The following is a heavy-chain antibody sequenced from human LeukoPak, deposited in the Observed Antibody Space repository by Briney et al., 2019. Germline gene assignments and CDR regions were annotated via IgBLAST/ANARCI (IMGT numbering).Heavy chain of an antibody. Sequence: GGSLRLSCAASGFTFSSYAMSWVRQAPGKGLEWVSAISGSGGSTYYADSVKGRFTISRDNSKNTLYLQMNSLRAEDTAVYYCAREQGTNYYDSSGYYYVIPLGYYYYYMDVWGKGTTVTVSS. D-gene: IGHD3-22*01. V-gene: IGHV3-23*01. CDR3: AREQGTNYYDSSGYYYVIPLGYYYYYMDV. CDR2: ISGSGGST. CDR1: GFTFSSYA. J-gene: IGHJ6*03.